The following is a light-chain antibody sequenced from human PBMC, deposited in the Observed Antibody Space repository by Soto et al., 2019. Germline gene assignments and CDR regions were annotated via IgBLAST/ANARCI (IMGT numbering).Light chain of an antibody. CDR3: HQYDRYPWT. Sequence: DIHMTQSPSTLSASVEDRVTIICRASQRISSWLAWYQYKPEKAPKLLIFGASSLESGFPSRFSGGGFGTEFTLTISSLQPDDFATYYCHQYDRYPWTFGQGTNVEIK. CDR2: GAS. CDR1: QRISSW. J-gene: IGKJ1*01. V-gene: IGKV1-5*02.